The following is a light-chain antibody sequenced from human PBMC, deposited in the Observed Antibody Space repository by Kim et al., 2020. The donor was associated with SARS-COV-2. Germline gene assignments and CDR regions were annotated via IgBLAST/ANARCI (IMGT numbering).Light chain of an antibody. CDR1: QSVSSY. Sequence: SPGERATLPCRASQSVSSYLAWYQQKPGQAPRLLIYDASNRATGIPARFSGSGSGTDFTLTISSLEPEDFAVYYCQRRSNWPLITFGQGTRLEIK. CDR3: QRRSNWPLIT. V-gene: IGKV3-11*01. CDR2: DAS. J-gene: IGKJ5*01.